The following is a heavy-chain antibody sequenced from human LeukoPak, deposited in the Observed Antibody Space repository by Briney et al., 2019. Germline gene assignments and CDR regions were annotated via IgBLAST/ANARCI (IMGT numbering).Heavy chain of an antibody. D-gene: IGHD2-15*01. J-gene: IGHJ5*02. V-gene: IGHV1-69*13. Sequence: ASVKVSCKASGYTFTGYYMHWVRQAPGQGLEWMGGIIPIFGTANYAQKFQGRVTITADESTSTAYMELSSLRSEDTAVYYCAREAGCSGGSCYSFWNWFDPWGQGTLVTVSS. CDR3: AREAGCSGGSCYSFWNWFDP. CDR1: GYTFTGYY. CDR2: IIPIFGTA.